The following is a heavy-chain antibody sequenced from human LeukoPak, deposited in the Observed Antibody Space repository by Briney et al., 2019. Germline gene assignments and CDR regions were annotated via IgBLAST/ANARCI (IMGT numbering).Heavy chain of an antibody. Sequence: ASVKVSCKASGYTFTSYGISWVRQAPGQGLEWMGWISAYNGNTNYAQKLQGRVTMTTDTSTSTAYMELRSPRSDDTAVYYCARGAEDFVVVVAEPYSQQWGQGTLVTGSS. J-gene: IGHJ1*01. CDR3: ARGAEDFVVVVAEPYSQQ. D-gene: IGHD2-15*01. CDR1: GYTFTSYG. CDR2: ISAYNGNT. V-gene: IGHV1-18*01.